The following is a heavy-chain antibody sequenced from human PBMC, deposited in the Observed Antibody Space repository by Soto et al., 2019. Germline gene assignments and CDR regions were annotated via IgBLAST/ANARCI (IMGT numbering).Heavy chain of an antibody. CDR3: ASSGYSSSWSIDYYYMDV. CDR2: IWYDGSNK. D-gene: IGHD6-13*01. Sequence: GGSLRLSCAASGFTFSSYGMHWVRQAPGKGLEWVAVIWYDGSNKYYADSVKGRFTISRDNSKNTLYLQMNSLRAEDTAVYYCASSGYSSSWSIDYYYMDVWGKGTTVTVSS. V-gene: IGHV3-33*01. CDR1: GFTFSSYG. J-gene: IGHJ6*03.